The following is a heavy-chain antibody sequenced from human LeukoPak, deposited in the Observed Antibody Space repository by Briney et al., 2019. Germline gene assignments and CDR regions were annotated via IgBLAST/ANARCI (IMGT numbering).Heavy chain of an antibody. D-gene: IGHD4-23*01. V-gene: IGHV3-23*01. J-gene: IGHJ4*02. CDR3: AKDRWTTVVGDLDY. Sequence: GESLRLSCAASGLTFNIYALSWVRQAPGKGLEWVSGISAGGGSKNYAGSVKGRFTISRDNSKNALYLRMNSLRVEDTAVYFCAKDRWTTVVGDLDYWGQGTLVTVSS. CDR1: GLTFNIYA. CDR2: ISAGGGSK.